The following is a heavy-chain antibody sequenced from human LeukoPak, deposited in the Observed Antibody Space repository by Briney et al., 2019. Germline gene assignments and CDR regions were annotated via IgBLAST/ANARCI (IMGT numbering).Heavy chain of an antibody. CDR3: AREERGGRGYYGSGSYLISNY. CDR1: GGTFSSYA. J-gene: IGHJ4*02. D-gene: IGHD3-10*01. Sequence: SVKVSCQASGGTFSSYAISWVRQAPGQGLEWMGRIIPILGIANYAQKFQGRVTITADKSTSTAYMELSSLRSEDTAVYYCAREERGGRGYYGSGSYLISNYWGQGTLVTVSS. CDR2: IIPILGIA. V-gene: IGHV1-69*04.